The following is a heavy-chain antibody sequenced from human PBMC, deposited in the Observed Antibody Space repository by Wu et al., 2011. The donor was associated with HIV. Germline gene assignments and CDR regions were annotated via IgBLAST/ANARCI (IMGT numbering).Heavy chain of an antibody. CDR3: ARRFYEHAFDI. Sequence: EWMGIIYPGDSDTRYSPSFQGQVTISADKSISTAYLQWSSLKASDTAMYYCARRFYEHAFDIWGQGTMVTVSS. D-gene: IGHD5/OR15-5a*01. V-gene: IGHV5-51*01. CDR2: IYPGDSDT. J-gene: IGHJ3*02.